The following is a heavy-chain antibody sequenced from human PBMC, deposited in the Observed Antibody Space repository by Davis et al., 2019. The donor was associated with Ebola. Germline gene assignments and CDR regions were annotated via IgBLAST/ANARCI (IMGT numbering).Heavy chain of an antibody. Sequence: GESLKISCAASGFTFSSYAMHWVRQAPGKGLEWVAVISYDGSNKYYADSVKGRFTISRDNSKNTLYLQMNSLRAEDTAVYYCARDHRQDTAMVSYFDYWGQGTLVTASS. CDR2: ISYDGSNK. J-gene: IGHJ4*02. CDR1: GFTFSSYA. V-gene: IGHV3-30-3*01. CDR3: ARDHRQDTAMVSYFDY. D-gene: IGHD5-18*01.